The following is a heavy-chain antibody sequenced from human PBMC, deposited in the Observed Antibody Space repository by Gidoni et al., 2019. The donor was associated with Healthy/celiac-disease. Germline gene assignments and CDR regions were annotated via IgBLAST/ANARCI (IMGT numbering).Heavy chain of an antibody. J-gene: IGHJ3*02. D-gene: IGHD2-2*02. V-gene: IGHV4-34*01. CDR1: GGSFSGYY. Sequence: QVQLQQWGAGLLKPSETLSLTCAVYGGSFSGYYWSWIRQPPGKGLEWIGEINHSGSTNYNPSLKSRVTISVDTSKNQFSLKLSSMTAADTAVYYCARVGCSSTSCYTGLDAFDIWGQGTMVTVSS. CDR3: ARVGCSSTSCYTGLDAFDI. CDR2: INHSGST.